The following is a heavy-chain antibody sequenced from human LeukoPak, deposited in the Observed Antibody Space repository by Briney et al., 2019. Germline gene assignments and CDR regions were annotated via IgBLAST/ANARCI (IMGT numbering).Heavy chain of an antibody. CDR3: ASKSKMVRGVYGMDV. V-gene: IGHV4-34*01. CDR2: INHSGST. J-gene: IGHJ6*02. D-gene: IGHD3-10*01. CDR1: GGSFSGYY. Sequence: SETLSLTCAVYGGSFSGYYWSWIRQPPGKGLEWLGEINHSGSTNYNPSLKSRVTISVDTSKNQFSLKLSSVTAADTAVYYCASKSKMVRGVYGMDVWGQGTTVTVSS.